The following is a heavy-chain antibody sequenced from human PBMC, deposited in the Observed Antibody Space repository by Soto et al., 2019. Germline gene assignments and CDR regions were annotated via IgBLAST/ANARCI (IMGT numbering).Heavy chain of an antibody. Sequence: QVQLVQSGAEVKNPGASVKVSCKASGYTFKSYGITWVRQAPGQGLEWKGWINAYNGNTKYAQKLQGRVTMTTDTPTIKAYTELWSLRSDDTAVFYCARELGQQLVDYWCQGSLVTVSS. D-gene: IGHD6-13*01. V-gene: IGHV1-18*01. J-gene: IGHJ4*02. CDR1: GYTFKSYG. CDR2: INAYNGNT. CDR3: ARELGQQLVDY.